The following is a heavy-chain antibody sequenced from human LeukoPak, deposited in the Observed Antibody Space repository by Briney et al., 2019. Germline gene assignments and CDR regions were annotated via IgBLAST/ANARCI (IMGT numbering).Heavy chain of an antibody. CDR3: ARLSSSEPFEI. D-gene: IGHD6-6*01. CDR2: MNQDGSET. Sequence: GGSLRLSCEASGFTFSTYWMSWLRQAPGKGLEWVASMNQDGSETHYVDSVKGRFTVSRDNGRSSLFLQMNSLRAEDTAVYFCARLSSSEPFEIWGQGAMGTVSS. CDR1: GFTFSTYW. J-gene: IGHJ3*02. V-gene: IGHV3-7*05.